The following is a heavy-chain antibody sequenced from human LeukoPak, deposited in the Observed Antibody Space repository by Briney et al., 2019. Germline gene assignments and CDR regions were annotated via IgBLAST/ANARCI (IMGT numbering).Heavy chain of an antibody. J-gene: IGHJ5*02. CDR1: GGSISSYY. CDR3: ARHPLYGDYVWFDP. D-gene: IGHD4-17*01. V-gene: IGHV4-59*08. CDR2: IYYSGST. Sequence: SETLSLTCTVSGGSISSYYWSWIRQPPGRGLEWIGYIYYSGSTNYNPSLESRVTISVDTSKNQFSLKLSSVTAADTAVYYCARHPLYGDYVWFDPWGQGTLVTVSS.